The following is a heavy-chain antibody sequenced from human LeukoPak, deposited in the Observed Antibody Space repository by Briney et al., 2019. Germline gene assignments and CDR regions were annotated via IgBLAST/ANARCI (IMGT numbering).Heavy chain of an antibody. CDR2: IYYSGST. V-gene: IGHV4-31*03. CDR3: ARVQRDSLRRFDP. Sequence: SETLSLTCTVSGGSISSGGYYWSWIRQHPGKGLEWIGYIYYSGSTYYNPSLKSRVTISVDTSKNQFSLKLSSVTAADTAVYYCARVQRDSLRRFDPWGQGTLVTVSS. CDR1: GGSISSGGYY. J-gene: IGHJ5*02. D-gene: IGHD3-22*01.